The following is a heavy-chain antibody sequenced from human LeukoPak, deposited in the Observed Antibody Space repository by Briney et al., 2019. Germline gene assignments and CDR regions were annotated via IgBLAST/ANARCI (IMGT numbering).Heavy chain of an antibody. D-gene: IGHD2-2*01. V-gene: IGHV3-21*01. CDR1: GFTFSSYS. J-gene: IGHJ4*02. Sequence: PGGSLRLSCAASGFTFSSYSMNWVRQAPGKGLEWVSSISSSSSYIYYADSVKGRFTISRDNAKNSLYLQMNSLRAEDTAVYYCARDVIVVVPAVDGEGWYFDCWGQGTLVTVSS. CDR3: ARDVIVVVPAVDGEGWYFDC. CDR2: ISSSSSYI.